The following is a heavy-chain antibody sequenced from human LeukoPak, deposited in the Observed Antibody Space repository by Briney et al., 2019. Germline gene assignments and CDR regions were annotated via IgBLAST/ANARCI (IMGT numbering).Heavy chain of an antibody. Sequence: GGSLRLSCAASGVTVSSNYMSWVRQAPGKGLEWVSFIYNDGRTQHTDSVKGRFTISRDNSKNTLYLQMNSLRAEDTAVYYCARWYCSSTTCYYDYWGQGTLVTVSS. V-gene: IGHV3-53*01. CDR3: ARWYCSSTTCYYDY. CDR1: GVTVSSNY. D-gene: IGHD2-2*01. CDR2: IYNDGRT. J-gene: IGHJ4*02.